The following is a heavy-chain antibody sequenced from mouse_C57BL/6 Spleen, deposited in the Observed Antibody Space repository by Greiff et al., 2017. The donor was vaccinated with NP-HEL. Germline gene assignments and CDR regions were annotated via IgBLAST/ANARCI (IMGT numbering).Heavy chain of an antibody. CDR1: GFSLSTFGMG. Sequence: QVQLKESGPGILQPSQTLSLTCSFSGFSLSTFGMGVGWIRQPSGKGLEWLAHIWWDDDKYYNPALKSRLTISKDTSKNQVFLKIANVDTADTATYYCARISYYGNPYAMDYWGQGTSVTVSS. D-gene: IGHD2-10*01. J-gene: IGHJ4*01. CDR3: ARISYYGNPYAMDY. CDR2: IWWDDDK. V-gene: IGHV8-8*01.